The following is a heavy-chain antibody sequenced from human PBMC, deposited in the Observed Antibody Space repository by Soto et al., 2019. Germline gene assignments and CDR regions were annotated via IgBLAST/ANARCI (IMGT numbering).Heavy chain of an antibody. V-gene: IGHV3-23*01. CDR2: ISNSGGST. J-gene: IGHJ4*02. CDR3: AKGCGGDCYSGVQY. CDR1: GFTFSSSA. Sequence: EVQLLESGRGLVQPGGSLRLSCAASGFTFSSSAMSWVRQAPGKGLGWVSSISNSGGSTYYADSVKGRFTISRDNSKNTLYLQMNSLQAEDTAVYYCAKGCGGDCYSGVQYWGQGTLVTVSS. D-gene: IGHD2-21*02.